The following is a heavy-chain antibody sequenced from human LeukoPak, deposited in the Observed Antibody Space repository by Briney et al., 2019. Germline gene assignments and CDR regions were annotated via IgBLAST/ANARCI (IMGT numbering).Heavy chain of an antibody. D-gene: IGHD3-22*01. J-gene: IGHJ3*02. CDR1: GYTFTGYY. CDR3: AGEDNSSGYRPFDI. Sequence: GASVKVSCKASGYTFTGYYIHWVRQAPGQGLEWMGRINPNNGGTNYAQKFQGRVTMTRDMSMCTAYMELSRLRSVDTAVYYCAGEDNSSGYRPFDIWGQGTMVTVPS. V-gene: IGHV1-2*06. CDR2: INPNNGGT.